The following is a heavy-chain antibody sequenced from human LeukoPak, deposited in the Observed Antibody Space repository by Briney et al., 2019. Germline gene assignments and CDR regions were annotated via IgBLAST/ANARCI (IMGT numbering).Heavy chain of an antibody. V-gene: IGHV4-39*02. CDR3: ATDRPEVDAFDI. CDR2: IYYSGST. Sequence: PSETLSLTCAVYGGSFSSYYWGWIRQPPGKGLEWIGSIYYSGSTYYNPSLKSRVTISVDTSKNQFSLKLSSVTAADTAVYYCATDRPEVDAFDIWGQGTMVTVSS. CDR1: GGSFSSYY. J-gene: IGHJ3*02.